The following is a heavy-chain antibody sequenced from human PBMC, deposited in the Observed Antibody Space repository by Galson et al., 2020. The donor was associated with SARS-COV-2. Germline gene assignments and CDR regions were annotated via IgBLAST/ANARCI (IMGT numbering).Heavy chain of an antibody. CDR2: KWYN. CDR3: ARNNLELRAFDI. D-gene: IGHD1-7*01. V-gene: IGHV6-1*01. J-gene: IGHJ3*02. Sequence: KWYNDYAVSVKSRIIINPDTSKNQFSLQLNSVTPEDTAVYYCARNNLELRAFDIWGQGTLVTVSS.